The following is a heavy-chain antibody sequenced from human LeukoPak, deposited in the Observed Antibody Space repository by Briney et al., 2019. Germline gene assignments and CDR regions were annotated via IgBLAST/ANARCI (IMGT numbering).Heavy chain of an antibody. Sequence: ASVKVSCKASGYTFNGYYMHWVRQAPGQGLEWMGWINPNSGGTNYAQKFQGRVTMTRDTSISTAYMELSRLRSDDTAVYYCARGMEPYYYMDVWGKGTTVTVSS. CDR3: ARGMEPYYYMDV. V-gene: IGHV1-2*02. CDR2: INPNSGGT. D-gene: IGHD1-26*01. CDR1: GYTFNGYY. J-gene: IGHJ6*03.